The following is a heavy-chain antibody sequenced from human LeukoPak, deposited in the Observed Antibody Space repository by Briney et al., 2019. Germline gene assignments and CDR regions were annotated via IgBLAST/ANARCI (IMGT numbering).Heavy chain of an antibody. V-gene: IGHV3-53*01. J-gene: IGHJ2*01. CDR2: IYSGGST. CDR3: ARDRNWESRNWYPDL. D-gene: IGHD7-27*01. CDR1: GFTVSSNY. Sequence: GGSLRLSCAASGFTVSSNYMSWVRQAPGKGLEWVSVIYSGGSTYYADSVKGRFTISRDNSKNTLYLQMNSLRAEDTGVYYCARDRNWESRNWYPDLWGRGTLVTVSS.